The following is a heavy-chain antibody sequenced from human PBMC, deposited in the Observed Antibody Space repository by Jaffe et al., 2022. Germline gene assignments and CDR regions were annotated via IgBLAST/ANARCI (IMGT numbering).Heavy chain of an antibody. Sequence: EVQLVESGGGLVQPGRSLRLSCTASGFTFGDYAMSWFRQAPGKGLEWVGFIRSKAYGGTTEYAASVKGRFTISRDDSKSIAYLQMNSLKTEDTAVYYCTRDKGPYYDYIWGSYRYHDAFDIWGQGTMVTVSS. CDR1: GFTFGDYA. D-gene: IGHD3-16*02. V-gene: IGHV3-49*03. J-gene: IGHJ3*02. CDR2: IRSKAYGGTT. CDR3: TRDKGPYYDYIWGSYRYHDAFDI.